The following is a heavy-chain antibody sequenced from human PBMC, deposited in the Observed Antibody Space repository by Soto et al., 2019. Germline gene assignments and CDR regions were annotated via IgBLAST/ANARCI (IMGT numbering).Heavy chain of an antibody. Sequence: QVKLQESGPGLVKPSETLSLTCTVSGDSMTKYYWSWIRQPAGKGLEWIGRIYTSGSTNYNPSLKSRVIMSIDTSNNHFSLKLKSVTAADTAVYYCARTVGAAYYFDFWGQGALVTVSS. CDR1: GDSMTKYY. J-gene: IGHJ4*02. V-gene: IGHV4-4*07. CDR2: IYTSGST. CDR3: ARTVGAAYYFDF. D-gene: IGHD1-26*01.